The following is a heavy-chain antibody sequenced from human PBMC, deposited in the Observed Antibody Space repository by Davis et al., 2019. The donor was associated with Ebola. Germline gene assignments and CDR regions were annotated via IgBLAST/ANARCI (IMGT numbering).Heavy chain of an antibody. D-gene: IGHD2-15*01. CDR2: IYSGGST. Sequence: GESLKISCAASGFTVSSNYMSWVRQAPGKGLEWVSVIYSGGSTYYADSVKGRFTISRDNSKNTLYLQMNSLRAEDTAVYYCARDGGYCSGGSCYRPNYYYGMDVWGQGTTVTVSS. CDR1: GFTVSSNY. CDR3: ARDGGYCSGGSCYRPNYYYGMDV. J-gene: IGHJ6*02. V-gene: IGHV3-53*01.